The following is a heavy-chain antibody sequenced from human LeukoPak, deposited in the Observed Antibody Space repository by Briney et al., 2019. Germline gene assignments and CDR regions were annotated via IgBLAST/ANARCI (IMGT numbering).Heavy chain of an antibody. Sequence: GGSLRLSCAASGFTFSSYGMHWVRQAPGKGLEWVGRIKSKTDGGTADYAAPVKGRFTISRDDSKTEDTAVYYCTTRGGSFSIFDYWGQGTLVTVSS. D-gene: IGHD3-10*01. CDR3: Y. CDR1: GFTFSSYG. J-gene: IGHJ4*02. V-gene: IGHV3-15*01. CDR2: IKSKTDGGTA.